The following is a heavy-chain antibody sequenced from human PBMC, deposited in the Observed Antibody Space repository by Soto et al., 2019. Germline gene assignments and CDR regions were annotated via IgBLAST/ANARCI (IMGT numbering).Heavy chain of an antibody. Sequence: ASVKVSCKASGYTFTSYDINWVRQATGQGLEWMGWMNPNSGNTGYEQKFQGRVTMTRNTSISTAYMELSSLRSEDTAVYYCARGREQLGPYYYYYYMDVWGKGTTVTVSS. J-gene: IGHJ6*03. CDR3: ARGREQLGPYYYYYYMDV. D-gene: IGHD6-6*01. V-gene: IGHV1-8*01. CDR1: GYTFTSYD. CDR2: MNPNSGNT.